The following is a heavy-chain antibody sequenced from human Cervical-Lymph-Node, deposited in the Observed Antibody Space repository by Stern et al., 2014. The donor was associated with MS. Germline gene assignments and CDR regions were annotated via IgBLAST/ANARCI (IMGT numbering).Heavy chain of an antibody. CDR3: ARGGLYDF. D-gene: IGHD2/OR15-2a*01. CDR1: GDSISGDNW. CDR2: IYHTGST. Sequence: QVQLQESGPRLVKPSGTLSLTCAVSGDSISGDNWWSWVRQPPGKGLEWIGVIYHTGSTNYNPSRKNRVTISVNKSENQSSLKLSSVTAADTAVYYCARGGLYDFWGQGALVTVSS. J-gene: IGHJ4*02. V-gene: IGHV4-4*02.